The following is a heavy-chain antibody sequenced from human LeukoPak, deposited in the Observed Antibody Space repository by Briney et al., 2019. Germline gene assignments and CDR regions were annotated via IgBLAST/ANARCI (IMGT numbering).Heavy chain of an antibody. J-gene: IGHJ4*02. V-gene: IGHV3-9*01. CDR1: GFTFDDYA. CDR2: ISWNSGSI. Sequence: ARGSLRLSCAASGFTFDDYAMHWVRKAPGKGLEWVSGISWNSGSIGYADSVKGRFTISRDNAKNSLYLQMNSLRAEDTALYYCAKDKGRGWYTYFDYWGQGTLVTVSS. CDR3: AKDKGRGWYTYFDY. D-gene: IGHD6-19*01.